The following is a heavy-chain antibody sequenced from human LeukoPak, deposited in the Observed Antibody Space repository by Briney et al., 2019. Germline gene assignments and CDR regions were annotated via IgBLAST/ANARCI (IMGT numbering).Heavy chain of an antibody. J-gene: IGHJ3*02. Sequence: GGSLRLSCVASGFTFSSYWMHWVRQDPRKGLVWVSRINGDGRNINYADSVRGRFTISRDNAKNTLYLQMNSLRAEDTAVYYCAKDVTMIVVVDAFDIWGQGTMVTVSS. CDR2: INGDGRNI. V-gene: IGHV3-74*01. CDR1: GFTFSSYW. D-gene: IGHD3-22*01. CDR3: AKDVTMIVVVDAFDI.